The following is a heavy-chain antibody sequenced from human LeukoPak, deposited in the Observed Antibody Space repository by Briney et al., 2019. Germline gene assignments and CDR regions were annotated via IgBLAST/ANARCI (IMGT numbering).Heavy chain of an antibody. J-gene: IGHJ4*02. CDR2: INPSGGST. CDR1: GYTFTSYY. Sequence: ASVKVSCKASGYTFTSYYMHWVRQAPGQGLEWMGIINPSGGSTSYAQKFQGRVTMTRDTSTSTVYMELSSLRSEDTAVYYCAVPTERWELDADFDYWGQGTLVTVSS. CDR3: AVPTERWELDADFDY. V-gene: IGHV1-46*01. D-gene: IGHD1-26*01.